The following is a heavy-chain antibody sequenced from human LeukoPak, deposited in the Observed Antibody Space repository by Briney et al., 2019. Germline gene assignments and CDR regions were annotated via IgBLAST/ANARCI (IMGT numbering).Heavy chain of an antibody. J-gene: IGHJ5*02. CDR3: AREGIAAAGTIGSSWFDP. CDR2: IYYSGST. D-gene: IGHD6-13*01. Sequence: PSETLSLTCTVSGGSISSYYWSWIRQPPGKGLEWVAYIYYSGSTNYNPSLKSRVTISVDTSKNQFSLKLISVTAADTAVYYCAREGIAAAGTIGSSWFDPWGQGTLVTVSS. CDR1: GGSISSYY. V-gene: IGHV4-59*01.